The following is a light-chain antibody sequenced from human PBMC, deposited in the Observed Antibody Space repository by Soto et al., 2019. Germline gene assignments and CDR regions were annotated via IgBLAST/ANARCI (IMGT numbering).Light chain of an antibody. V-gene: IGKV3-20*01. CDR3: QQYGSSPFP. J-gene: IGKJ3*01. CDR2: GAS. CDR1: QSVSSTS. Sequence: VWAQSPGNRSLSPGGRATLSWRPSQSVSSTSVAWYQKKPGQAPRLRIDGASSRATGIPDMGSGRGAGTDFTLTISRLEPEDFAVYYCQQYGSSPFPFGPLTKVEIK.